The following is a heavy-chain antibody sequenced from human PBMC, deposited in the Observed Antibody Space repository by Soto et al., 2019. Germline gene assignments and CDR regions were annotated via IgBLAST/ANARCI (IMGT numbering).Heavy chain of an antibody. V-gene: IGHV3-23*01. D-gene: IGHD1-26*01. CDR1: GFTCSSYA. CDR3: ANEGWELLAQVPFDY. J-gene: IGHJ4*02. CDR2: ISGSGGST. Sequence: EVQLLESGGGLVQPGGSLRLSCAASGFTCSSYAMSWVRQAPGKGMEWVSAISGSGGSTYYADSVKGRFTISRDNSKNTLDLQMNSLRAEATAVYYCANEGWELLAQVPFDYWGQGTLVTVAS.